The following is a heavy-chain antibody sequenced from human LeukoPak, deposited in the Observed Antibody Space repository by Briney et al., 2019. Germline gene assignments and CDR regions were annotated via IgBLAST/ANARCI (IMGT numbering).Heavy chain of an antibody. CDR2: IDWDDDK. CDR1: GFSFNTSGVC. D-gene: IGHD3-22*01. V-gene: IGHV2-70*11. CDR3: ARTSYYENSGYYYRQINY. J-gene: IGHJ4*02. Sequence: SGPALVKPTQTLTLTCTFSGFSFNTSGVCINWIRQPPGKALEWLARIDWDDDKYYSPYVRTRLTISKDTSKNQVVLTMTNMDPVDTATYYCARTSYYENSGYYYRQINYWGQGTLVAVSS.